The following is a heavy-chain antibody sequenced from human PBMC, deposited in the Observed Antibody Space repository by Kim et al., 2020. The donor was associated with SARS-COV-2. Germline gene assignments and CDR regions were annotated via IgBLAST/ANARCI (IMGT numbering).Heavy chain of an antibody. CDR3: ASVMTDKYGFKHYLDY. D-gene: IGHD2-8*01. J-gene: IGHJ4*02. V-gene: IGHV3-23*01. Sequence: DSGKGRFTISRDNSKNTLYLQMNSLRPEDTAIYYCASVMTDKYGFKHYLDYWGQGTLVTVSS.